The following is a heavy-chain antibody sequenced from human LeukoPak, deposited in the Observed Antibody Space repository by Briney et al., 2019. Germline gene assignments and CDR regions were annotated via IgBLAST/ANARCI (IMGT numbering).Heavy chain of an antibody. V-gene: IGHV3-21*01. D-gene: IGHD4-17*01. J-gene: IGHJ4*02. Sequence: GWSLRLSCAASGFTFSSYSMNWVRQAPGKGLEWVSSVSATSNYVCYADSVKGRFTISRDNAKNSLYLQMNSLRAEDTAVYYCARYGAHPFDYWGQGTLVTVSS. CDR2: VSATSNYV. CDR3: ARYGAHPFDY. CDR1: GFTFSSYS.